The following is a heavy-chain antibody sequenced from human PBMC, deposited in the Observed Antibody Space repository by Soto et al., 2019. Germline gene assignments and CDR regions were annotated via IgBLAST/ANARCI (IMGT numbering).Heavy chain of an antibody. D-gene: IGHD3-16*01. Sequence: EVQLVESGGGLVKPGGSLRLSCVGSGFTFIDAWMSWVRQAPGKGLEWVGRLKSETDGGTADYAAPVEGRFNISGDDSKNTLYLQMNSLKSEDTAVYYCMTAPGLNVLFWGQGALVTVSS. J-gene: IGHJ4*02. CDR1: GFTFIDAW. V-gene: IGHV3-15*01. CDR3: MTAPGLNVLF. CDR2: LKSETDGGTA.